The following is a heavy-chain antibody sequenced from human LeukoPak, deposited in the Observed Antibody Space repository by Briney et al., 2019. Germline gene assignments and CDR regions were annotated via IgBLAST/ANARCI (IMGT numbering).Heavy chain of an antibody. V-gene: IGHV5-51*01. CDR2: IYPGDSDA. J-gene: IGHJ4*02. Sequence: GESLKISCKVSGYIFTNSWIGWVRQMPGKGLKWMGIIYPGDSDARYSPSFQGQVTISADKSISTAYLQWSSLKASDTAMYYCARRRDLYSGSYYPFDYWGQGTLVTVSS. CDR1: GYIFTNSW. CDR3: ARRRDLYSGSYYPFDY. D-gene: IGHD1-26*01.